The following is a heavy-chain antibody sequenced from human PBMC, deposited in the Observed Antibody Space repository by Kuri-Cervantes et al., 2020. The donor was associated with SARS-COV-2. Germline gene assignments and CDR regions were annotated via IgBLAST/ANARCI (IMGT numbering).Heavy chain of an antibody. V-gene: IGHV3-64D*08. CDR3: VKVTTYYDFWSGYSYGMDV. Sequence: GGSLRLSCSASGFTFSSYAMHWVRQAPGKGLEYVSAISSNGGSTYYADSVKGRFTISRDNSKNTPYLQMSSLRAEDTAVYYCVKVTTYYDFWSGYSYGMDVWGQGTTVTVSS. CDR1: GFTFSSYA. CDR2: ISSNGGST. J-gene: IGHJ6*02. D-gene: IGHD3-3*01.